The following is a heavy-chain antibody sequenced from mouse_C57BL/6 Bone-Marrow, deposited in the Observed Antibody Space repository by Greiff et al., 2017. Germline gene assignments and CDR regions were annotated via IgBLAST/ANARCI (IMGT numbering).Heavy chain of an antibody. CDR1: GFTFTDYY. V-gene: IGHV7-3*01. J-gene: IGHJ1*03. D-gene: IGHD2-4*01. CDR2: IRNKANGYTT. CDR3: ASMIKYWYFDV. Sequence: EVQLVESGGGLVQPGGSLSLSCAASGFTFTDYYMSWVRQPPGKALEWLGFIRNKANGYTTEYSASVKGRFTISRDNSQSILYLQRNARRAEESATEYCASMIKYWYFDVWGTGTTVTGSS.